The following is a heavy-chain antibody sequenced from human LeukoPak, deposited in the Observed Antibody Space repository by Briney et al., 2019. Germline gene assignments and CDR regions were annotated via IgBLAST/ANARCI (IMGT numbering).Heavy chain of an antibody. D-gene: IGHD2-2*01. CDR1: GGSISSSSYY. Sequence: SETLSLTCTVSGGSISSSSYYWGWIRQPPGKGLEWIGSIYYSGSTYYNPSLKSRVTISVDTSKNQFSLKLSSVTAADTAVYYCARGGYCSSTSCYGIAWFDPWGQGTLVTVSS. CDR2: IYYSGST. CDR3: ARGGYCSSTSCYGIAWFDP. V-gene: IGHV4-39*01. J-gene: IGHJ5*02.